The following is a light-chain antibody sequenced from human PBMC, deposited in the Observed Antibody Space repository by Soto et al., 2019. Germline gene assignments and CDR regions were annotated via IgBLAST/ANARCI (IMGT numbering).Light chain of an antibody. V-gene: IGLV2-14*01. CDR2: DVS. Sequence: QSVLTQPASVSGSPGLSIAISCTGTSSDVGGYNSVSWYQQHPGKAPKLMIYDVSNRLSGVSNRFSGSKSGNTASLTISGLQAEDEGDYYCSSYTTGGSYVFGTGTKLTVL. CDR3: SSYTTGGSYV. CDR1: SSDVGGYNS. J-gene: IGLJ1*01.